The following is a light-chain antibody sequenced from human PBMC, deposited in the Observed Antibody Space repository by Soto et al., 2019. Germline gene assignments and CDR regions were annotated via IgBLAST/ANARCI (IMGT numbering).Light chain of an antibody. Sequence: EIVMTQSRATLSVSPGERVTFSCRASQSVTSSLAWYQHKPGQAPRLLISGASTGATGVPARFSGSGSGTEFTLTINSLQSEDFAIYYCQQYNKWPVTFGGGTKVDIK. J-gene: IGKJ4*01. CDR2: GAS. CDR3: QQYNKWPVT. V-gene: IGKV3-15*01. CDR1: QSVTSS.